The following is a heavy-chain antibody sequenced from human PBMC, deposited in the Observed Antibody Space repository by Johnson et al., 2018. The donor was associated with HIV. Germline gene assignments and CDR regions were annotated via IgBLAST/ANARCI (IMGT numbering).Heavy chain of an antibody. Sequence: VQVVESGGGLVQPGGSLRLSCAASGFTFSSYAMSWVRQAPGKGLEWVSAISGSGGSTYYADSVKGRFTISRDNSKNTLYLQMNSLRAEDTAVYYCARDRDYGSGAFDVWGQGTMVTVSS. D-gene: IGHD3-10*01. CDR3: ARDRDYGSGAFDV. V-gene: IGHV3-23*04. J-gene: IGHJ3*01. CDR1: GFTFSSYA. CDR2: ISGSGGST.